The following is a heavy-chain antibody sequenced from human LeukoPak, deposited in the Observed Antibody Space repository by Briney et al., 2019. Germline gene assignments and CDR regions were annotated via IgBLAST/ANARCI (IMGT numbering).Heavy chain of an antibody. V-gene: IGHV3-21*01. CDR1: GFTFSSYN. Sequence: GRSLRLSCAASGFTFSSYNMNWVRQAPGKGLERVSSISSSSSYIYYADSVKGRFTISRDNAKNSLYLQMNSLRAEDTAVYYCARGYSSSWYYFDYWGQGTLVTVSS. J-gene: IGHJ4*02. CDR2: ISSSSSYI. D-gene: IGHD6-13*01. CDR3: ARGYSSSWYYFDY.